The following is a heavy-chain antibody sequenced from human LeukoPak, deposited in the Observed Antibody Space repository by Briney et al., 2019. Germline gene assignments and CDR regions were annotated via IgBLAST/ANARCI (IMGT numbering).Heavy chain of an antibody. D-gene: IGHD2-15*01. V-gene: IGHV3-43*02. CDR2: NSGDGGNT. CDR1: GFNLDDYG. J-gene: IGHJ4*02. Sequence: GGSLRLSCAASGFNLDDYGIHWVRQAPGKGLEWVSVNSGDGGNTYYADSVKGRFTISRDNSKSSLYLQMNSLRSEDTAFYYCARRDVVAGNPYLDFWGQGTLVTVSS. CDR3: ARRDVVAGNPYLDF.